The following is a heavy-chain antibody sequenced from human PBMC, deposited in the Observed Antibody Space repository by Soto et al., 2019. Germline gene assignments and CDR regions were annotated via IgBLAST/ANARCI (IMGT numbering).Heavy chain of an antibody. CDR1: GGSISSGDYY. V-gene: IGHV4-30-4*01. CDR2: IYYSGST. D-gene: IGHD3-3*01. CDR3: ARGDYDFWSGYNYYYYGMDV. Sequence: PSETLSLTCTVSGGSISSGDYYWSWIRQPPGNGLEWIGYIYYSGSTYYNPSLKSRVTISVDTSKNQFSLKLSSVTAADTAVYYCARGDYDFWSGYNYYYYGMDVWGQGTTVTVSS. J-gene: IGHJ6*02.